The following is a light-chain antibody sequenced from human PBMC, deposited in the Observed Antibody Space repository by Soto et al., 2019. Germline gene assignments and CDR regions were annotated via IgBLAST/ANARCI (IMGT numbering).Light chain of an antibody. J-gene: IGLJ2*01. CDR1: NIGRKS. CDR2: YDS. Sequence: SYELTQPPSVSVAPGKTVRIACGGNNIGRKSVHWYQQKPGQAPVLVINYDSDRPSGIPERFSGSNSGNTATLTISRVEAGDEADYYCQVWDSDSDHPVFGGGTKLTVL. V-gene: IGLV3-21*04. CDR3: QVWDSDSDHPV.